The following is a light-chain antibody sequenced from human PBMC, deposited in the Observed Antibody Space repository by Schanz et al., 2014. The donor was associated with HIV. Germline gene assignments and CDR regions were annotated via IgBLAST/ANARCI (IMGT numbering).Light chain of an antibody. CDR1: QSVSNNF. Sequence: EIVLTQSPGTLSLSPGERATLSCRASQSVSNNFLPWYQQKPGQAPRLLIYGASTRGPGVPARFSGSGSGTEFTLTISSLQSEDFAVYYCQQGRTFGGGTKVEIK. V-gene: IGKV3-20*01. CDR3: QQGRT. CDR2: GAS. J-gene: IGKJ4*01.